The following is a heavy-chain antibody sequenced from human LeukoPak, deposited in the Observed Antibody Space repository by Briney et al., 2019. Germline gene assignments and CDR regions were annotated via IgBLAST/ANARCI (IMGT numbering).Heavy chain of an antibody. D-gene: IGHD2-21*02. Sequence: SETLSLTCTVSGGSISSGGYYWSWIRQHPGKGLEWIGHIYYSGSTYYNPSLKSRVTISVDTSKNQFSLKLSSVTAADTAVYYCASNCGGDCYKSLDYWGQGTLVTVSS. CDR1: GGSISSGGYY. CDR3: ASNCGGDCYKSLDY. J-gene: IGHJ4*02. V-gene: IGHV4-31*03. CDR2: IYYSGST.